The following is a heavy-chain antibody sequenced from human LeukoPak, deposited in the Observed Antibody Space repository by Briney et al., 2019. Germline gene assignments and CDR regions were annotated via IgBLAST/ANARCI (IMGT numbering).Heavy chain of an antibody. CDR1: GFTFCSHG. D-gene: IGHD2-15*01. V-gene: IGHV3-30*02. J-gene: IGHJ4*02. CDR3: AKDKDSTNWYFDY. Sequence: GGSLTLSCAASGFTFCSHGMHWVRQAPGKGLVGVAYIRYDGTNKYYADSVKGRFTISRDNSKSTLYLQMNSLRAEDTAVYYCAKDKDSTNWYFDYWGQGTLVTVSS. CDR2: IRYDGTNK.